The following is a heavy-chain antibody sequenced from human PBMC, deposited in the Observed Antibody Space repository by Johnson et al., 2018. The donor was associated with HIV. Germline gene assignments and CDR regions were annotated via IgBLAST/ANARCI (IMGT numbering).Heavy chain of an antibody. CDR1: GFSISYDY. Sequence: MLLVESGGGSIQPWGSLRLSCAASGFSISYDYMSWVRQAPGKGLEWVSSIYSGGNTYHADSVMGRFTISRDKSENTVYLQMNRLRAEDTAVYFCARAYSDISGYYPHAFHVWGQGTVVIVSS. J-gene: IGHJ3*01. V-gene: IGHV3-53*01. CDR2: IYSGGNT. CDR3: ARAYSDISGYYPHAFHV. D-gene: IGHD3-22*01.